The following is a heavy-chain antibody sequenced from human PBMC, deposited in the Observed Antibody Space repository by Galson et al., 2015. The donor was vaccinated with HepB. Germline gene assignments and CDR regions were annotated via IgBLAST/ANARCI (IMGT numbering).Heavy chain of an antibody. CDR2: IWYDGSNK. J-gene: IGHJ6*02. V-gene: IGHV3-33*01. Sequence: SLRLSCAASGFTFSNYGIHRVRQAPGKGLEWVAVIWYDGSNKYYADSVKGRFTISRDNSKNTVYLQMNSLRAEDTAVYYCARDDRPSYCGSTSCNVYGVDVWGQGTTVTVSS. CDR1: GFTFSNYG. D-gene: IGHD2-2*01. CDR3: ARDDRPSYCGSTSCNVYGVDV.